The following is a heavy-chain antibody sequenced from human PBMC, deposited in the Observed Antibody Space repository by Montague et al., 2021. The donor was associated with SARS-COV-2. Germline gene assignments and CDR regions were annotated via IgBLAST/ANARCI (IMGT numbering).Heavy chain of an antibody. Sequence: ETLSLTCNVSGGSIGNYYWSWIRQPAGKGLEWIGRIYSSGSINYNPSLKTRITLSVDTSKNLLSLRLNSVTAADTAVYYCARNPGEYYGMDVWGQGTTVTVSS. D-gene: IGHD3-16*01. CDR1: GGSIGNYY. CDR2: IYSSGSI. V-gene: IGHV4-4*07. J-gene: IGHJ6*02. CDR3: ARNPGEYYGMDV.